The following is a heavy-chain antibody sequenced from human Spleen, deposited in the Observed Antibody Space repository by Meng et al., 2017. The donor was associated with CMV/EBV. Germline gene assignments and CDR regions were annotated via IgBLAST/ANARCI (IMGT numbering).Heavy chain of an antibody. CDR1: GYTFTGYY. V-gene: IGHV1-2*02. CDR2: INPNSGGT. D-gene: IGHD3-22*01. CDR3: ARGERGNYYDSSGYPNDY. J-gene: IGHJ4*02. Sequence: QVLLVQSGAEAKKPGASVKVSCKAAGYTFTGYYMHWGRQAPGQGLEWMGWINPNSGGTNYAQKFQGRVTMTRDTSISTAYMELSRLRSDDTAVYYCARGERGNYYDSSGYPNDYWGQGTLVTVSS.